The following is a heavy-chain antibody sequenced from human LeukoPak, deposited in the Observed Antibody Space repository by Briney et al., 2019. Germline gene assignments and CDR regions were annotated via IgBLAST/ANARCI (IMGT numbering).Heavy chain of an antibody. J-gene: IGHJ4*02. D-gene: IGHD3-9*01. CDR1: GGSISIGDYY. CDR3: ARGSYDILTGPGLDY. CDR2: IYYSRST. Sequence: SQTLSLTCTVSGGSISIGDYYCSWIRQPPGKGLEWIGYIYYSRSTYYNPSLKSRVTISVDTSKNQFSLKLSSVTAADTAVYYCARGSYDILTGPGLDYWGQGTLVTVSS. V-gene: IGHV4-30-4*01.